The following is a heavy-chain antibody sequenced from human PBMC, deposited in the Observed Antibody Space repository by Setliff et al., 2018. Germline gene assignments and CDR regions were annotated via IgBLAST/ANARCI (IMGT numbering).Heavy chain of an antibody. Sequence: TLSLPCTVPGGSISDNGYFWGWVRQPPGKGLAWIGNIYFGGNTYFNPSFKSRVTMSIDTSNSQFSLKLSSVTAADTAIYYCARDASASDGRNAFDIWGQGTMVTVSS. CDR3: ARDASASDGRNAFDI. CDR2: IYFGGNT. CDR1: GGSISDNGYF. D-gene: IGHD1-26*01. V-gene: IGHV4-39*07. J-gene: IGHJ3*02.